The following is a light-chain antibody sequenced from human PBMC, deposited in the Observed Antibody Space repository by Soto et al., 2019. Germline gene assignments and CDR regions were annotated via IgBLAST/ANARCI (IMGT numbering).Light chain of an antibody. CDR3: ASWDDSLNRPV. CDR2: RNN. CDR1: SSNIGNNY. Sequence: QSVLTQPPSASVTPGQWVTISCSGSSSNIGNNYVFWYQQFPGMAPKLLIYRNNQRPSGVPDRFSGSKSGTSASLAIAGLRSEDESDYYCASWDDSLNRPVFGGGTKLTVL. V-gene: IGLV1-47*01. J-gene: IGLJ3*02.